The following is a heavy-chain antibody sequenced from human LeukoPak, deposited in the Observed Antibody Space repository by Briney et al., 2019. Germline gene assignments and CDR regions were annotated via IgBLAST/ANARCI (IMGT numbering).Heavy chain of an antibody. V-gene: IGHV1-8*01. CDR3: ARSLVVTAIRGFDY. D-gene: IGHD2-21*02. CDR2: MNPNNGNT. CDR1: GYTFTSYD. J-gene: IGHJ4*02. Sequence: ASVKVSCKASGYTFTSYDINWVRQATGQGPEWMGWMNPNNGNTGYAQKFQGRVTMTRNTSISTAYMELSRLRSDDTAVYYCARSLVVTAIRGFDYWGQGTLVTVSS.